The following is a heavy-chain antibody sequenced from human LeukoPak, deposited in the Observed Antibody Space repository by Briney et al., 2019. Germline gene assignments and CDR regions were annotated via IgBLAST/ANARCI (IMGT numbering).Heavy chain of an antibody. V-gene: IGHV4-59*08. CDR1: GGSINPYY. D-gene: IGHD2-2*01. J-gene: IGHJ6*03. CDR2: FLYSGSD. CDR3: ARHCRTTTCQYYYYHMDV. Sequence: PSETLSLTCTVSGGSINPYYWSWIRPVPGKGLEWLGYFLYSGSDNYNPSLKSRISISVDTSKKQISLTLTSVTAADTAVYYCARHCRTTTCQYYYYHMDVWGKGTTVTVSS.